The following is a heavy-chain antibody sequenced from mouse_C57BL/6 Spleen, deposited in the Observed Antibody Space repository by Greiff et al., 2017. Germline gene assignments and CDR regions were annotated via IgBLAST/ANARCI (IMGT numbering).Heavy chain of an antibody. Sequence: EVKLMESGEGLVKPGGSLKLSCAASGFTFSSYAMSWVRQTPEKRLEWVAYISSGGDYIYYADTVKGRFTISRDNARNTLYLQMSSLKSEDTAMYYCTRGDYGTSWFAYWGQGTLVTVSA. J-gene: IGHJ3*01. D-gene: IGHD2-1*01. CDR2: ISSGGDYI. V-gene: IGHV5-9-1*02. CDR1: GFTFSSYA. CDR3: TRGDYGTSWFAY.